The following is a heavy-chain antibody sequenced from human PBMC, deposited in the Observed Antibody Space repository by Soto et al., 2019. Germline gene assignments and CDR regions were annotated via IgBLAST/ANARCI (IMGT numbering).Heavy chain of an antibody. V-gene: IGHV1-69*13. CDR2: IIPIFGTA. J-gene: IGHJ6*02. CDR3: AGYYDFWSGYYKGQRDYYYGMDV. Sequence: GASVKVSCKASGGTFSSYAICWVRQSPGQGLEWMGGIIPIFGTANYAQKFQGRVTITADESTSTAYMELSSLRSEDTAVYYCAGYYDFWSGYYKGQRDYYYGMDVWGQGTTVTVSS. D-gene: IGHD3-3*01. CDR1: GGTFSSYA.